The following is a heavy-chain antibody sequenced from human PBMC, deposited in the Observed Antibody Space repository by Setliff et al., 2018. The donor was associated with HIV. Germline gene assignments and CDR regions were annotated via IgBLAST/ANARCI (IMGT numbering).Heavy chain of an antibody. J-gene: IGHJ4*02. D-gene: IGHD5-12*01. CDR2: IYHSGST. CDR1: GFNVNNKY. CDR3: ARSPLYSGYERYYFDY. Sequence: SETLRLSCAASGFNVNNKYMSWVRQPPGKGLEWIGEIYHSGSTNYNPSLKSRVTISLDRSKTQFSLKLSSVTAADTAVYYCARSPLYSGYERYYFDYWGQGTLVTVSS. V-gene: IGHV4-4*02.